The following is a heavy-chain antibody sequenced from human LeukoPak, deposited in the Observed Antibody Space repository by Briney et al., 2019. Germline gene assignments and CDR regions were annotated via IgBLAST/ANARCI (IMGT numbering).Heavy chain of an antibody. J-gene: IGHJ4*02. D-gene: IGHD3-16*02. CDR3: AGEEAAYVWGSYRQNYFAY. V-gene: IGHV3-7*01. Sequence: GGSLRLSCAASGFTFSSYWMSWVRQAPGKGLEWVANIKQDGSEKYYVDSVKGRFTISRDNAKNSLYLQMSSLRAEDTAVYYCAGEEAAYVWGSYRQNYFAYWGQGTLVTVSS. CDR1: GFTFSSYW. CDR2: IKQDGSEK.